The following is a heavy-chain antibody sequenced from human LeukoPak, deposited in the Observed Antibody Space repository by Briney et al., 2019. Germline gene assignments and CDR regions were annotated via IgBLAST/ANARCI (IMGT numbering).Heavy chain of an antibody. CDR2: IYYSGST. CDR3: ASCGGYDFDRCAFDI. CDR1: GGSISSSSYY. Sequence: PSETLSLTCTVSGGSISSSSYYWGWIRQPPGKGLEWIGSIYYSGSTNYNPSLKSRVTISVDTSKNQFSLKLSSVTAADTAVYYCASCGGYDFDRCAFDIWGQGTMVTVSS. V-gene: IGHV4-39*07. J-gene: IGHJ3*02. D-gene: IGHD5-12*01.